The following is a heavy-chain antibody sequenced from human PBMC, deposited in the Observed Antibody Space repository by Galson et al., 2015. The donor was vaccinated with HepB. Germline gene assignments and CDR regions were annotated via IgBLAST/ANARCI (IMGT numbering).Heavy chain of an antibody. CDR2: IYSGGST. CDR1: GFTVSSNY. CDR3: ARELYDSSGYWSDY. V-gene: IGHV3-53*01. J-gene: IGHJ4*02. D-gene: IGHD3-22*01. Sequence: SLRLSCAASGFTVSSNYMSWVRQAPGKGLEWVSVIYSGGSTYYADSVKGRFTISRDNSKNTLYLQMNSLRAEDTAVYYCARELYDSSGYWSDYWGQGTLVTVSS.